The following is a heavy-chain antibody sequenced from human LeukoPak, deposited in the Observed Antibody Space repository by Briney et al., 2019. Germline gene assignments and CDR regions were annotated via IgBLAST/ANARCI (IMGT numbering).Heavy chain of an antibody. CDR3: ATDIVVVPAAVGPGVDAFDI. J-gene: IGHJ3*02. CDR2: INPDGSTT. Sequence: GGSLRLSCAASKFTFSSYWMHWVRQAPGKGLVWVSRINPDGSTTNYADSVKGRFTISRDNSKNTLYLQMNSLRAEDTAVYYCATDIVVVPAAVGPGVDAFDIWGQGTMVTVSS. V-gene: IGHV3-74*01. D-gene: IGHD2-2*01. CDR1: KFTFSSYW.